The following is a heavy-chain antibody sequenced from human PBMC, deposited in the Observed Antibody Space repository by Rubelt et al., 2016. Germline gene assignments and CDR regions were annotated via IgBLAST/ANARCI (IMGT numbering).Heavy chain of an antibody. D-gene: IGHD4-17*01. CDR3: ARQSGYGDQINY. V-gene: IGHV4-39*01. CDR1: RGTISSGGYY. CDR2: IHDSGTT. Sequence: QLQLQESGPGLVKPSETLSLTCSVSRGTISSGGYYWGWIRQPPGKGLEWIGSIHDSGTTYYNPSLKSRVTISVDTSRNQFSLKLTFGTAADTAVYYCARQSGYGDQINYWGQGTLVTVSS. J-gene: IGHJ4*02.